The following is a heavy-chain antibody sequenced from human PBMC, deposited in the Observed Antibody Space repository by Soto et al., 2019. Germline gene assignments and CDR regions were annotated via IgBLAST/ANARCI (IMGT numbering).Heavy chain of an antibody. D-gene: IGHD3-10*01. V-gene: IGHV2-5*02. J-gene: IGHJ6*03. CDR3: AHVPGSGQLLYSYYYYMDV. CDR1: GFSLTTRGVG. CDR2: IYWDDDK. Sequence: QITLKESGPTLVKPTQTLTLTCTFSGFSLTTRGVGVGWIRQPPGKALEWLALIYWDDDKRYSPSLNSRLTITKDTSKNHVVLTLTNMDPVDTATYYCAHVPGSGQLLYSYYYYMDVWGKGATVAVS.